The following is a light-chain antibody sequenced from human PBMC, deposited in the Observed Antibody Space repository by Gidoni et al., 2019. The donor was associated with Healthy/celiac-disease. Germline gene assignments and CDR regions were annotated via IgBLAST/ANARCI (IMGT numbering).Light chain of an antibody. J-gene: IGKJ2*01. Sequence: EIVLTPSPATLSLSPGERATLSCRASQSVSSYLAWYQQKPGQAPRLLIYDASNRATGIPAGFSGSGSGTDFTLTISSLEPEDFAVYYCQQRSNWPPNTFGQGTKLEIK. CDR1: QSVSSY. CDR2: DAS. CDR3: QQRSNWPPNT. V-gene: IGKV3-11*01.